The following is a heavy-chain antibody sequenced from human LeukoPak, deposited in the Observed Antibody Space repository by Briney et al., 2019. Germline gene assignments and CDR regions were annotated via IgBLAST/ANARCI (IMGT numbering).Heavy chain of an antibody. CDR2: IYHSGST. CDR3: ARAYSSGWPFDY. J-gene: IGHJ4*02. CDR1: GYSLSSVYY. D-gene: IGHD6-19*01. V-gene: IGHV4-38-2*01. Sequence: PSETLSLTCAVSGYSLSSVYYWGWIRQPPGKGLEWIGSIYHSGSTYYNPSLKSRVTISVDTSKNQFSLKLSSVTAADTAVYYCARAYSSGWPFDYWGQGTLVTVSS.